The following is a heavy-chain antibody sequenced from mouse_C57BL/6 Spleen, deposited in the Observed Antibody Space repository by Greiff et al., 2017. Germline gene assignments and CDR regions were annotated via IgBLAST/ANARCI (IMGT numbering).Heavy chain of an antibody. CDR3: ARGGSYGNYGDY. CDR2: ILPGSGST. V-gene: IGHV1-9*01. CDR1: GYTFTGYW. D-gene: IGHD2-1*01. J-gene: IGHJ2*01. Sequence: VKLVESGAELMKPGASVKLSCKATGYTFTGYWLAWVKQRPGHGLEWIGEILPGSGSTNSNEKFKGKATFTADTSSNTAYMQLSSLTTEDSAIYYCARGGSYGNYGDYWGQGTTLTVSS.